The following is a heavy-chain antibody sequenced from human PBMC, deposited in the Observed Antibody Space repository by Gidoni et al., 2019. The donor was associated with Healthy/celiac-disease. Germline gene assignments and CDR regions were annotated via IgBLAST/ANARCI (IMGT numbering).Heavy chain of an antibody. V-gene: IGHV3-43*01. CDR2: ISWDGGST. CDR1: GFTLVDYT. Sequence: EVQLVESGGVVVPPGGSLRPSCAASGFTLVDYTMHWVRQAPGKGLEWVSLISWDGGSTYYADSVKGRFTISRDNSKNSLYLQMNSLRTEDTALYYCAKVRHIVVVTAPIDYWGQGTLVTVSS. J-gene: IGHJ4*02. D-gene: IGHD2-21*02. CDR3: AKVRHIVVVTAPIDY.